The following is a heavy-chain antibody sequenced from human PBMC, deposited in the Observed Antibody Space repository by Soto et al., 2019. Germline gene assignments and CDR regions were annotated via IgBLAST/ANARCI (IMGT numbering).Heavy chain of an antibody. CDR3: ARASGSRPFDY. D-gene: IGHD1-26*01. V-gene: IGHV3-53*01. CDR1: GFTVSSEY. J-gene: IGHJ4*02. CDR2: IYSGGNT. Sequence: GGSLRLSCAASGFTVSSEYMSWVRQAPGKGLEWVSVIYSGGNTYYADSVKGRFTISRDTSKNTLHLQMNSLRAEDTAVYYCARASGSRPFDYWGQGALVTVSS.